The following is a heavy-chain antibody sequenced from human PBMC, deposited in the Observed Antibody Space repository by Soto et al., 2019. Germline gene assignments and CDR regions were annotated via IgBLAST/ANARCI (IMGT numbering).Heavy chain of an antibody. D-gene: IGHD2-2*01. CDR2: IIPISGTA. CDR1: GGTFSSYA. Sequence: SVKVSCKASGGTFSSYAISWVRQAPGQGLEWMGGIIPISGTANYAQKFQGRVTITADESTSTVYMELSSLRSEDTAVYFCARSQGSSTSLEIYYYSYYATDVWGQGTTVTVSS. J-gene: IGHJ6*02. V-gene: IGHV1-69*13. CDR3: ARSQGSSTSLEIYYYSYYATDV.